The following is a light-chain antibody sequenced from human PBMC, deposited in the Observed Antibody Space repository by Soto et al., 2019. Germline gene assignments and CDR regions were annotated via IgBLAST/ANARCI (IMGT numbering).Light chain of an antibody. J-gene: IGLJ1*01. V-gene: IGLV2-14*01. CDR3: SSYTSSSTPYV. Sequence: QSVLTQPASVPGSPGQSITISCTGTSTDVGRYNYVSWYQQHPGKAPKLMVYDVSNRPSGVSNRFSGSKSGNTASLTISGLQAEDEAGYYCSSYTSSSTPYVFGTGTKVTVL. CDR2: DVS. CDR1: STDVGRYNY.